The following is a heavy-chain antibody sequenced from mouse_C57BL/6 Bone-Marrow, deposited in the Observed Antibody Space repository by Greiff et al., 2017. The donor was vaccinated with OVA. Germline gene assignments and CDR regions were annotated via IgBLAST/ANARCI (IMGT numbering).Heavy chain of an antibody. V-gene: IGHV1-50*01. Sequence: QVQLQQPGAELVKPGASVKLSCKASGYTFTSYWMQWVKQRPGQGLEWIGEIDPSDSYTNYNQKFKGKATLTVDTSSSTAYMQLSSLTSEDSAVYYCARGSIYDGYWDYFDDWGQGTTLTVSS. CDR3: ARGSIYDGYWDYFDD. D-gene: IGHD2-3*01. CDR2: IDPSDSYT. J-gene: IGHJ2*01. CDR1: GYTFTSYW.